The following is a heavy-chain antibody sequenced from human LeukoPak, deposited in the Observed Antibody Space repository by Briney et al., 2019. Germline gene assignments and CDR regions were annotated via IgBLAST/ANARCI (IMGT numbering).Heavy chain of an antibody. CDR3: ARKRQRWLQLRLFDY. V-gene: IGHV4-34*01. J-gene: IGHJ4*02. CDR2: INHSGST. CDR1: GESFSGYY. D-gene: IGHD5-24*01. Sequence: SETLSLTCAVYGESFSGYYWSWIRQPPGKGLEWIGEINHSGSTNYNPSLKSRVTISVDTSENQFSLKLSSVTAADTAVYYCARKRQRWLQLRLFDYWGQGTLVTVSS.